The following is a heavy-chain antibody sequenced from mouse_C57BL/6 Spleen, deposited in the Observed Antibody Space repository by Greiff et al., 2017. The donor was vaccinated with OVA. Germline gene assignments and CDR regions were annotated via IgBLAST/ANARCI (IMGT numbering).Heavy chain of an antibody. CDR1: GYTFTSYW. Sequence: QVQLQQPGAELVKPGASVKLSCKASGYTFTSYWMHWVKQRPGQGLEWIGMIHPNSGSTNYNEKFKGKATLTVDKSSSTAYMQLSSLTSEDSAVYYCARWGYGYDGGDYWGQGTTLTVSS. V-gene: IGHV1-64*01. CDR2: IHPNSGST. D-gene: IGHD2-2*01. J-gene: IGHJ2*01. CDR3: ARWGYGYDGGDY.